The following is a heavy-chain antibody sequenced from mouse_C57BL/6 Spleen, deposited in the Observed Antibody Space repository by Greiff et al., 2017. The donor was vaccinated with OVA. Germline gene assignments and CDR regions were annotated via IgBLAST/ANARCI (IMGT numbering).Heavy chain of an antibody. Sequence: QVQLQQPGAELVKPGASVKLSCKASGYTFTSYWMQWVKQRPGQGLEWIGETDPSDSYTNYNQKFKGKATLTVDTSSSTAYMQLSSLTSEDSAVYYFARGYSNLDYWGQGTTLTVSS. CDR3: ARGYSNLDY. J-gene: IGHJ2*01. D-gene: IGHD2-5*01. CDR2: TDPSDSYT. CDR1: GYTFTSYW. V-gene: IGHV1-50*01.